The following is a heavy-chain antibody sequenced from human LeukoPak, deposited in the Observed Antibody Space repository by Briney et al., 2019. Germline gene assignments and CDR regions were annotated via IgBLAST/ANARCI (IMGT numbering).Heavy chain of an antibody. CDR2: ISKSSSYI. CDR1: GFTFSSYT. J-gene: IGHJ4*02. CDR3: ARDPPSQSIAVSGVFDY. V-gene: IGHV3-21*01. D-gene: IGHD6-19*01. Sequence: GGSLSLSCAASGFTFSSYTMYWVRQAPGKGLEWVSSISKSSSYIYYAGSVKGRFTISRDNAKNSLYLQMNSLRAEDTAVYYCARDPPSQSIAVSGVFDYWGQGTLVTVSS.